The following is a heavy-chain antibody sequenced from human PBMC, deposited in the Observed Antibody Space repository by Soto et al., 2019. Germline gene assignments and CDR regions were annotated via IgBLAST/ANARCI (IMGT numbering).Heavy chain of an antibody. J-gene: IGHJ5*02. CDR1: GDSVSSNSAA. CDR2: TYYRSKWYK. D-gene: IGHD2-15*01. CDR3: ARTVGWLDP. V-gene: IGHV6-1*01. Sequence: SQALSLTCVISGDSVSSNSAAWNWIRQSPSRGLEWLGRTYYRSKWYKEYAASVRSRITINPDTSKNQFSLQLNSVSPEYTAVYYCARTVGWLDPWGQGTLVTVSS.